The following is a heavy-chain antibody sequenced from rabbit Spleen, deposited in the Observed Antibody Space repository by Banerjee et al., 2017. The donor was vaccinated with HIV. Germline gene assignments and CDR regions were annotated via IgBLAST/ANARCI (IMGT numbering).Heavy chain of an antibody. Sequence: QLKESGGGLVQPGGSLKLSCKASGFTLSSYYMNWVRQAPGKGLEWIGYIDPVFGITYYANWVNGRFSISRENAQNTVFLQITSLTAADTATYFCARDLPGVIGWNFGWWGQGTLVTVS. CDR2: IDPVFGIT. D-gene: IGHD4-1*01. V-gene: IGHV1S7*01. J-gene: IGHJ3*01. CDR1: GFTLSSYY. CDR3: ARDLPGVIGWNFGW.